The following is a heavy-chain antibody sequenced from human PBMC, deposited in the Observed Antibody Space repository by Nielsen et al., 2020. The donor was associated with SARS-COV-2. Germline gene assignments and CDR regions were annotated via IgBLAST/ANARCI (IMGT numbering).Heavy chain of an antibody. CDR1: GLTLRSNY. CDR2: IYSGVET. CDR3: ARGAGGLSGPFDY. D-gene: IGHD3-16*01. Sequence: GSLRLSCAAPGLTLRSNYMSWVRQAPGKGPEWVSVIYSGVETYYANSVKGRFTISRDTSKNTVYLQMNSLRVDDTAVYYCARGAGGLSGPFDYWGQGTLVTVSS. J-gene: IGHJ4*02. V-gene: IGHV3-66*01.